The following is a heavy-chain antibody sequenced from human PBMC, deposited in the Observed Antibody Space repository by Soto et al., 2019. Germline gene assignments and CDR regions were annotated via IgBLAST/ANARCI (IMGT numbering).Heavy chain of an antibody. J-gene: IGHJ4*02. D-gene: IGHD3-10*01. CDR2: ISATGGGT. Sequence: PGVSLRLSCAASGFKFSNYAMSWVRQAPGKGLEWVSLISATGGGTYYADSVKGRFTISRDNSHNTLYLQVHSLTAEDTAVYYCATDRRGGRNSAFYFDFWGQGAQVTVSS. CDR3: ATDRRGGRNSAFYFDF. CDR1: GFKFSNYA. V-gene: IGHV3-23*01.